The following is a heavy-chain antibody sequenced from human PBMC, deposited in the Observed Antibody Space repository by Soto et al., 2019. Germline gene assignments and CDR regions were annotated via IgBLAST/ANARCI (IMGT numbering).Heavy chain of an antibody. CDR3: ASGIQLWLRRINNGYSG. CDR2: IIPMVGTA. V-gene: IGHV1-69*12. J-gene: IGHJ4*02. Sequence: QVQLVQSGAEVKKPESSVKVSCKAPGGTFSTSAISWVRQAPGQGLEWMGGIIPMVGTANYAQSFQDRVTITADEPTNTVYMELSSLRSEDTAVYFCASGIQLWLRRINNGYSGWGQGTLVTVSS. D-gene: IGHD5-18*01. CDR1: GGTFSTSA.